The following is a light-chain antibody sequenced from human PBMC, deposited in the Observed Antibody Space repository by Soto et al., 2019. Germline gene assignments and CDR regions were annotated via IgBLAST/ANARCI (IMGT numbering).Light chain of an antibody. CDR2: GNN. J-gene: IGLJ1*01. Sequence: QAVVTQPPSASGTPGQRVTISCSGSSSNIGSNYVYWYQQLPGTAPKLLIFGNNQRPSGVPYRFSGSKSGTSASLAISGLRSEDEADYYCAAWDDSLSGYVFGTGTKVTVL. CDR3: AAWDDSLSGYV. V-gene: IGLV1-47*02. CDR1: SSNIGSNY.